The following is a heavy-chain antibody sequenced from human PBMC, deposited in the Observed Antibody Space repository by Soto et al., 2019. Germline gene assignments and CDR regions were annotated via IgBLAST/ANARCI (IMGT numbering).Heavy chain of an antibody. J-gene: IGHJ6*02. Sequence: GGSLRLSCAASGFTFSSYEMNWVRQAPGKGLEWVSYISSSGSTIYYADSVKGRFTISRDNAKNSLYLQMNSLRAEDTAVYYCARGISSWDLYYYYYYGMDVWAQGTTVTAP. V-gene: IGHV3-48*03. CDR2: ISSSGSTI. CDR3: ARGISSWDLYYYYYYGMDV. CDR1: GFTFSSYE. D-gene: IGHD6-13*01.